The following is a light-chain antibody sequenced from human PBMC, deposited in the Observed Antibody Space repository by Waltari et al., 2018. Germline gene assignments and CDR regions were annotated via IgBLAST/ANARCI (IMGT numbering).Light chain of an antibody. CDR1: SIDITTEDQ. CDR2: DVN. CDR3: CSYAGYFTWV. V-gene: IGLV2-11*01. J-gene: IGLJ3*02. Sequence: QSDLTQPPSVSGSPGQSVTISCTCSSIDITTEDQFPWYQQHPGKAPRLIMFDVNRRPSGVPDRFSGSKSGNTASLTISGLQFADDSHYFCCSYAGYFTWVFGGGTKLTVL.